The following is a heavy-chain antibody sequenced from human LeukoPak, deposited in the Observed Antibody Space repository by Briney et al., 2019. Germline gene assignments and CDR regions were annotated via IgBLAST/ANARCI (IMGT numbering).Heavy chain of an antibody. J-gene: IGHJ5*02. CDR1: GYTFTGYY. CDR3: ARVRPYYYGSGSYKFDP. V-gene: IGHV1-2*02. D-gene: IGHD3-10*01. Sequence: ASVKVSCKASGYTFTGYYMHWVRQAPGQGLEWMGWINPNSGGTNYAQKFQGRVTMTRDTSISTAYMELSRLRSDDTAVYYCARVRPYYYGSGSYKFDPWGQGTLVTVSS. CDR2: INPNSGGT.